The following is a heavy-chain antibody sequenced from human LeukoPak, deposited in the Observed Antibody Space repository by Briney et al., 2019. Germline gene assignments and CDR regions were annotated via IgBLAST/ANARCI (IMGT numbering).Heavy chain of an antibody. J-gene: IGHJ5*02. V-gene: IGHV1-18*01. CDR3: ARIDSSWTIAVAGTYWFDP. D-gene: IGHD6-19*01. CDR2: ISAYNGNT. CDR1: GYTFTSYG. Sequence: ASVKVSCKASGYTFTSYGISWVRQAPGQGLEWMGWISAYNGNTNYAQKLQGRVTMTTDTSTSTAYMELRSLRSDDTAVYYCARIDSSWTIAVAGTYWFDPWGQGTLVTVSS.